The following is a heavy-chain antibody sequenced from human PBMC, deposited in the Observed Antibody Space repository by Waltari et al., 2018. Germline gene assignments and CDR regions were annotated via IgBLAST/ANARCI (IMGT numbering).Heavy chain of an antibody. J-gene: IGHJ6*02. CDR2: IEITGST. CDR3: GRGTPWSGMDV. CDR1: GGSTSSYY. V-gene: IGHV4-4*07. D-gene: IGHD3-3*01. Sequence: QVQLQESGPGLLTPSETLSLTCSVSGGSTSSYYLHWVRQPAGKGLEWIGRIEITGSTNYNPALKSRVTISVEKSKKQFSLMLTSVTAADTAVYYCGRGTPWSGMDVWGQGTTVTVSS.